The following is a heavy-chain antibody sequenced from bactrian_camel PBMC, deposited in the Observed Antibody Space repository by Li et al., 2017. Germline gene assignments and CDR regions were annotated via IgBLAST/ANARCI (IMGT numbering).Heavy chain of an antibody. D-gene: IGHD3*01. CDR3: ATHGYTWGYYY. V-gene: IGHV3S40*01. CDR1: GPIYAGYC. CDR2: IHSGVGTT. Sequence: DVQLVESGGGAVQTGGSLRLSCAASGPIYAGYCMGWFRQAPGKGLEGVALIHSGVGTTDYADSVKGRFTISRDNAKNTVYLQMNSLKPEDTALYYCATHGYTWGYYYWGQGTQVTVS. J-gene: IGHJ4*01.